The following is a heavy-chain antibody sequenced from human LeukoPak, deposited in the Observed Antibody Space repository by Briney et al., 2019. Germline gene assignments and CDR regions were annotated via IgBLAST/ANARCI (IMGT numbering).Heavy chain of an antibody. CDR2: INEDGSVI. CDR1: EFSFSSYW. V-gene: IGHV3-74*01. J-gene: IGHJ4*02. CDR3: TRVRSEADYY. Sequence: PGGSLTLTCAASEFSFSSYWMHWVRQPPAQGLVWVLRINEDGSVINYADSVKGRFTISRDNAKNTLYLQMSSLTTEDTATYYCTRVRSEADYYGGEGNLVTVSS.